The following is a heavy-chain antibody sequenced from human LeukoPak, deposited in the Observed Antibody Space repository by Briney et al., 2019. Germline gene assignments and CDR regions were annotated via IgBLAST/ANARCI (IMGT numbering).Heavy chain of an antibody. CDR1: GYTFTSYG. CDR3: ARSHSGGWYLYYYYYGMDV. CDR2: ISAYNGNT. D-gene: IGHD6-19*01. V-gene: IGHV1-18*01. Sequence: ASVTVSCTASGYTFTSYGISWVRQAPGQGLEWMGWISAYNGNTNYAQKLQGRVTMTTDTSTSTAYMELRSLRSDDTAVYYCARSHSGGWYLYYYYYGMDVWGQGTTVTVSS. J-gene: IGHJ6*02.